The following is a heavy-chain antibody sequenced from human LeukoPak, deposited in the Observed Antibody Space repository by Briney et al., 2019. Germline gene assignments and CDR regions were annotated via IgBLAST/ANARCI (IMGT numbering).Heavy chain of an antibody. CDR2: ISGSTTDI. Sequence: PGGSLRLSCAASGFTFTAYTINWVRQAPGKGLEWVSYISGSTTDIYYADSVKGRFTISRDNAKRSVYLQMNSLGVEDTAVYYCARLQYTSSSFSGWFDPWGQGTLVTVSS. CDR1: GFTFTAYT. J-gene: IGHJ5*02. V-gene: IGHV3-21*01. D-gene: IGHD6-6*01. CDR3: ARLQYTSSSFSGWFDP.